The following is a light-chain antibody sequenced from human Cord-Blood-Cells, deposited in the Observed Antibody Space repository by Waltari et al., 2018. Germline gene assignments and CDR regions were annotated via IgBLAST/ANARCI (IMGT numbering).Light chain of an antibody. V-gene: IGLV2-23*01. CDR3: CSYAGSSTWV. Sequence: QSALTQPASVSGSPGQSITIPCTGTSRAVGSFHLVPWYQQHPGKAPKLMIYEGSKRPSGVSNRFSGSKSGNTASLTISGLQAEDEADYYCCSYAGSSTWVFGGGTKLTVL. J-gene: IGLJ3*02. CDR2: EGS. CDR1: SRAVGSFHL.